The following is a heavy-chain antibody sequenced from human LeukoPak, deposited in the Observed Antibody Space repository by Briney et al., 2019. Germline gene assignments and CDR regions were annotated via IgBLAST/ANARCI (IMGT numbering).Heavy chain of an antibody. D-gene: IGHD6-19*01. CDR1: GFTFTTYN. V-gene: IGHV3-48*02. Sequence: PGGSLRLSCAASGFTFTTYNMNWVRQAPGKGLEWVSYISSSSNTIYYADSVKGRFTISRDNAKNSLYLQMNSLRDEDTAVYYCARHSSGWYTGRFDYWGQGTLVTVSS. CDR2: ISSSSNTI. CDR3: ARHSSGWYTGRFDY. J-gene: IGHJ4*02.